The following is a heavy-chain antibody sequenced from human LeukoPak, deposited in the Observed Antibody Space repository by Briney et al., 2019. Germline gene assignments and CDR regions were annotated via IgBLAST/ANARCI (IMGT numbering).Heavy chain of an antibody. J-gene: IGHJ4*02. CDR3: AKASYYYDSSGYPHLDY. CDR1: GFTVSSNY. Sequence: PGGSLRLSCAVSGFTVSSNYMSWVRQAPGKGLEWVSVIYSGGSTYYADSVKGRYTISRDNSKNTLYLQMNSLRAEDTAVYYCAKASYYYDSSGYPHLDYWGQGTLVTVSS. D-gene: IGHD3-22*01. CDR2: IYSGGST. V-gene: IGHV3-66*01.